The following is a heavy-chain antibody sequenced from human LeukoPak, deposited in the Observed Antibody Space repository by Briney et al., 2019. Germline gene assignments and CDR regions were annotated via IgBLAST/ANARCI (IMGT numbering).Heavy chain of an antibody. V-gene: IGHV3-30*18. J-gene: IGHJ4*02. CDR2: ISYDGSNK. CDR1: GFTFSSYV. Sequence: GGSLRLSCAASGFTFSSYVMHWVRQAPGKGLEWVAVISYDGSNKYYADSVKGRFTISRDNSKNTLYLQMNSLRAEDTAVYYCAKDKVGATTGGYYFDYWGQGILVTVSS. D-gene: IGHD1-26*01. CDR3: AKDKVGATTGGYYFDY.